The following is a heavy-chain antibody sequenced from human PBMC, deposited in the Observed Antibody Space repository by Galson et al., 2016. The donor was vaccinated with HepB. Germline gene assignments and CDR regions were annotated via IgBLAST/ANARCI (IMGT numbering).Heavy chain of an antibody. CDR3: AGAFDF. CDR1: GFTFNTSG. Sequence: SLRLSCAVSGFTFNTSGMHWVRQAPCKGLDWVAVISNDGNNKCYADSVKGRFTISRDNSKNTLYLQMYSLRPEDTSLYYCAGAFDFWGQGILVTVSS. CDR2: ISNDGNNK. J-gene: IGHJ4*02. V-gene: IGHV3-30*03. D-gene: IGHD3-16*01.